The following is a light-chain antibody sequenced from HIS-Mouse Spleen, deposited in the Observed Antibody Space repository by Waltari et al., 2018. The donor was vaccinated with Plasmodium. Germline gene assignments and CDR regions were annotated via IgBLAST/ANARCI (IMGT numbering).Light chain of an antibody. CDR2: RDS. J-gene: IGLJ2*01. Sequence: SYELTQPLSVSVALGQTARITCGGNNIGSKNVHWYQQKPGQAPVLVIYRDSNRPSGIPERFAGSNAGKTAPLTISRAQAGDEADYYCQVWDSSTVVFGGGTKLTVL. CDR1: NIGSKN. CDR3: QVWDSSTVV. V-gene: IGLV3-9*01.